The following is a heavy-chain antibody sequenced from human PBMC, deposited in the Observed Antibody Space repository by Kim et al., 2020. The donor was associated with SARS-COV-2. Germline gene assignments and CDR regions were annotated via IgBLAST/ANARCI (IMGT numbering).Heavy chain of an antibody. J-gene: IGHJ6*02. Sequence: GGSLRLSCAASGFTFSDYYMSWIRQAPGKGLEWVSYISSSGSTIYYADSVKGRFTISRDNAKNSLYLQMNSLRAEDTAVYYCARENSQITLFGVVTRIGMDAWGQGTTVTVSS. V-gene: IGHV3-11*01. D-gene: IGHD3-3*01. CDR2: ISSSGSTI. CDR3: ARENSQITLFGVVTRIGMDA. CDR1: GFTFSDYY.